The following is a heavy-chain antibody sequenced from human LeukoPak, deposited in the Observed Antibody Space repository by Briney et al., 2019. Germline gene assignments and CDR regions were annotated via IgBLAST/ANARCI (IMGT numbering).Heavy chain of an antibody. CDR1: GGSISSYY. J-gene: IGHJ4*02. D-gene: IGHD5-18*01. Sequence: SETLSLTCTVSGGSISSYYWSWIRQPPGKGLEWIGSIYHSGSTYYNPSLKSRVTISVDTSKNQFSLKLSSVTAADTAVYYCARDSRIQLWSRPFYYFDYWGQGTLVTVSS. CDR2: IYHSGST. CDR3: ARDSRIQLWSRPFYYFDY. V-gene: IGHV4-38-2*02.